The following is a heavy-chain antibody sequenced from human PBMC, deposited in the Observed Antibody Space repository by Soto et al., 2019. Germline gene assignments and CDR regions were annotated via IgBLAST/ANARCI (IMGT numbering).Heavy chain of an antibody. CDR2: ISSSSSTI. CDR1: GFTFSSYS. D-gene: IGHD3-22*01. J-gene: IGHJ4*02. CDR3: ARVETYYYDSSGSDY. Sequence: EVQLVESGGGLVQPGGSLRLSCAASGFTFSSYSMNWVRQAPGKGLEWVSYISSSSSTIYYADSVKGRFTISRDNAKHSLYLQMNSLRDEDTAVYYCARVETYYYDSSGSDYWGQGTLVTVSS. V-gene: IGHV3-48*02.